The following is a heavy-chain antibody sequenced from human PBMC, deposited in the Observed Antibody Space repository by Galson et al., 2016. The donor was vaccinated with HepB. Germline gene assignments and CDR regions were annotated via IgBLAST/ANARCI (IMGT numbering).Heavy chain of an antibody. V-gene: IGHV3-74*01. CDR1: GFTSSNHW. Sequence: CAASGFTSSNHWMHWVRQAPGKGLVWVSRVNGDGSSASYADSVKGRFTISRDNAKNTLYPQMNSLRAEDTAVYYCARDVSGDGHTDAFDIWGQGTMVTVSS. J-gene: IGHJ3*02. CDR3: ARDVSGDGHTDAFDI. CDR2: VNGDGSSA. D-gene: IGHD5-24*01.